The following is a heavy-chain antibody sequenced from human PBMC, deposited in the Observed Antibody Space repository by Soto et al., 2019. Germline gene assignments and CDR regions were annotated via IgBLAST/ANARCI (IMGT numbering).Heavy chain of an antibody. Sequence: PSETLSLTCAVYGGSFSGYYWSWIRQPPGKGLEWIGEINHSGSTNYSPSLKSRVTISVDTSKNQFSLKLSSVTAADTAVYYCARDHIVVVPAAIPYYYYGMDVWGQGTTVTVSS. J-gene: IGHJ6*02. D-gene: IGHD2-2*01. CDR3: ARDHIVVVPAAIPYYYYGMDV. CDR2: INHSGST. CDR1: GGSFSGYY. V-gene: IGHV4-34*01.